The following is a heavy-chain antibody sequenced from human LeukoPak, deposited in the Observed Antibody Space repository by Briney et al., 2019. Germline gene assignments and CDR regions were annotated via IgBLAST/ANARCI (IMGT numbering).Heavy chain of an antibody. Sequence: ASVKVSCKASGYTFTSYGISWVRQAPGQGLEWMGWISAYNGNTNYAQKLQGRVTTTTDTSTSTAYMELRSLRSDDTAVYYCASGYDSSGYYYFDYWGQGTLVTVSS. V-gene: IGHV1-18*01. CDR1: GYTFTSYG. CDR2: ISAYNGNT. CDR3: ASGYDSSGYYYFDY. J-gene: IGHJ4*02. D-gene: IGHD3-22*01.